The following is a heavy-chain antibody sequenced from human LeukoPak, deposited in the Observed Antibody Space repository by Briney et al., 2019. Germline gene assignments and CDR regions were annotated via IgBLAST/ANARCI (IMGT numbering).Heavy chain of an antibody. V-gene: IGHV4-39*01. D-gene: IGHD1-26*01. J-gene: IGHJ4*02. CDR3: ARQDRGSYYVFNY. CDR1: GGSISSSSYY. Sequence: PSETLSLTCTVSGGSISSSSYYWGWIRQPPGKGLEWIGSIYHSGSTYYNPSLKSRVTISVDTSKNQFSLKLSSVTAADTAVYYCARQDRGSYYVFNYWGQGTLVTVSS. CDR2: IYHSGST.